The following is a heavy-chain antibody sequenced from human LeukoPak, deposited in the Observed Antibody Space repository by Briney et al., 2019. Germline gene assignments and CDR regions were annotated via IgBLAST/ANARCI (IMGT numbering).Heavy chain of an antibody. D-gene: IGHD5-18*01. CDR3: ARATRGYSYGPLDY. CDR1: GGSISSYY. J-gene: IGHJ4*02. Sequence: PSDTLSLTCTVSGGSISSYYWSWIRQPPGKGLEWIGYIYYSGSTNYNPSLKSRVTISVDTSKNQFSLKLSSVTAADTAVYYCARATRGYSYGPLDYWGQGTLVTVSS. CDR2: IYYSGST. V-gene: IGHV4-59*07.